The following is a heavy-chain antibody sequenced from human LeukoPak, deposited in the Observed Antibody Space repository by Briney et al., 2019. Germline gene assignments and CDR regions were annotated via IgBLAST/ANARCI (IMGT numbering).Heavy chain of an antibody. Sequence: PGGSLRLSCAASEFTFSSYAMSWVRQAPGKGLEWVSAISGSGGTTYYADSVKGRFTISRDNSKNTLYLQMNSLRAEDTAVYYCAKDRRGRPGVDAFDIWGQGTMVTVSS. V-gene: IGHV3-23*01. CDR1: EFTFSSYA. CDR2: ISGSGGTT. CDR3: AKDRRGRPGVDAFDI. D-gene: IGHD1-26*01. J-gene: IGHJ3*02.